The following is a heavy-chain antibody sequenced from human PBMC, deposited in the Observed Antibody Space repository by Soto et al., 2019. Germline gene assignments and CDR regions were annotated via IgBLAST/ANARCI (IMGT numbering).Heavy chain of an antibody. CDR2: INSDGTDT. CDR3: TRSITGYSYADT. Sequence: EVQLVESGGGLVQPGGSLRLSCAASGFTFTSYWMHWVRQTPGKGLVWVSRINSDGTDTVYVDSVKGRFTISRDNAKNTLFLQMNSLRAEDTAVYYGTRSITGYSYADTWGQGTLVTVSS. D-gene: IGHD5-18*01. CDR1: GFTFTSYW. J-gene: IGHJ5*02. V-gene: IGHV3-74*01.